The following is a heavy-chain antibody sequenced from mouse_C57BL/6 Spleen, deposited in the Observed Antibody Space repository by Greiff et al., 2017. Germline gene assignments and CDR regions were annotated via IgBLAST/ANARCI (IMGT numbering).Heavy chain of an antibody. Sequence: EVNLVESGGGLVKPGGSLKLSCAASGFTFSSYTMSWVRQTPEKRLEWVATISGGGGNTYYPDSVKGRFTISRDNAKNTLYLQMSSLRSEDTALYYCASQDYYGSSYDWYFDVWGTGTTVTVSS. J-gene: IGHJ1*03. CDR2: ISGGGGNT. CDR3: ASQDYYGSSYDWYFDV. CDR1: GFTFSSYT. D-gene: IGHD1-1*01. V-gene: IGHV5-9*01.